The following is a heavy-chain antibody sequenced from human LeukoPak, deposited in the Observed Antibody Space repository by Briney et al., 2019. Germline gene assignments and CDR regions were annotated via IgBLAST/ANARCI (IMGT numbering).Heavy chain of an antibody. CDR3: ARGSTNQYYYYYYGMDV. CDR1: GDSISSYY. J-gene: IGHJ6*02. CDR2: IYYSGST. Sequence: TSSETLSLTCTVSGDSISSYYWSWIRQPPGKGLEWLGYIYYSGSTNYNPSLKSRVTISVDPSKNQFSLKLSSVTAADTAVYYCARGSTNQYYYYYYGMDVWGQGTTVTVSS. D-gene: IGHD3-10*01. V-gene: IGHV4-59*01.